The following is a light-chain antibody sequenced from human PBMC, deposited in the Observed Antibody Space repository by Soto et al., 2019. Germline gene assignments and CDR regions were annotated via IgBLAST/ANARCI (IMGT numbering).Light chain of an antibody. V-gene: IGKV1-5*03. Sequence: DIQMTQSPSTLSGSVGDRVTITCRASQTISSWLAWYQQKPGKAPKLLIYKASTLKSGVPSRFSGSGSWTEFTLTISRLQPDDFATYYCQHYNSYSEAFGQGTKVELK. J-gene: IGKJ1*01. CDR2: KAS. CDR3: QHYNSYSEA. CDR1: QTISSW.